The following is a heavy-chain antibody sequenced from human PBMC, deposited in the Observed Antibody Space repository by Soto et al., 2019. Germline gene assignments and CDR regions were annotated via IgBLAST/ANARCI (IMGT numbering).Heavy chain of an antibody. CDR2: IAVGSPNT. CDR1: GFTFTSSA. V-gene: IGHV1-58*01. CDR3: ASGGDSGSYYVGYNFEY. Sequence: QMQLVQSGPEVKKPGTSVKVSCKASGFTFTSSAVQWVRQGRGQRLEWIGWIAVGSPNTNYAEKFQERVTITRDMSTSTAYMELISLRSDDTAVYYCASGGDSGSYYVGYNFEYWGQGTLVTVSS. J-gene: IGHJ4*02. D-gene: IGHD1-26*01.